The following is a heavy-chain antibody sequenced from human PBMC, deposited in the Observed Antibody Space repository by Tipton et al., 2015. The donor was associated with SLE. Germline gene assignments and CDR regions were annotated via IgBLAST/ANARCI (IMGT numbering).Heavy chain of an antibody. V-gene: IGHV3-48*03. D-gene: IGHD3-10*01. Sequence: SLRLSCEASGFTFDDYAMHWVRQAPGKGLEWVCYISSSDNTKYYTDSVKGRFTISRDNAKNSLYLQMNSLRAEETAVYYCARDGELGSSFYYYMDVWGKGTTVTVS. CDR3: ARDGELGSSFYYYMDV. J-gene: IGHJ6*03. CDR2: ISSSDNTK. CDR1: GFTFDDYA.